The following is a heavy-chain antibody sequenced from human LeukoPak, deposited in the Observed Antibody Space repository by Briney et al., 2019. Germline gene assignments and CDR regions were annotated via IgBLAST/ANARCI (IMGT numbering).Heavy chain of an antibody. J-gene: IGHJ4*02. D-gene: IGHD3-16*01. CDR3: AKGPSYADY. V-gene: IGHV3-30*18. CDR1: GFTFSNYV. Sequence: PGGSLRLSCAASGFTFSNYVMHWVRQAPGKGLEWVAIISYDGSNKYYADSVKGRFTISRDNSKNTLYMQMNSLRAEDTAVYYCAKGPSYADYWGQGTLVTVSS. CDR2: ISYDGSNK.